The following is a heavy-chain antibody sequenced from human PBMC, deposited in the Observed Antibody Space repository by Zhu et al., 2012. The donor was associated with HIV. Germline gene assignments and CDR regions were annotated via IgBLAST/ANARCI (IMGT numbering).Heavy chain of an antibody. D-gene: IGHD3-3*01. CDR1: RGSISDSTYY. Sequence: QVQLQESGPRLVQPSQALSLTCTVSRGSISDSTYYWGWIRQPPGKGLEWIGSIYYTAYTYQKPVLRSRLTMSVDTSQNHFSLKLTSVTAEDTAFYYCARLAGWSGWAGSYFDHWGQGNHGHRLL. J-gene: IGHJ4*02. V-gene: IGHV4-39*07. CDR2: IYYTAYT. CDR3: ARLAGWSGWAGSYFDH.